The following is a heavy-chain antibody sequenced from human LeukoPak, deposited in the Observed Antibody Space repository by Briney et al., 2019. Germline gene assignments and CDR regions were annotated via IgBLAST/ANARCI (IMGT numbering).Heavy chain of an antibody. CDR1: GYTFTDYF. CDR2: INPKSGGT. Sequence: ASVKVSCTASGYTFTDYFIFWVRQVPGQGLDYMGWINPKSGGTNYAQKFQGRVTMTTDTSINTVYMEVSGLTSDDTAVYFCAREAQSGYESWWLDPWGQGTLVIVST. V-gene: IGHV1-2*02. J-gene: IGHJ5*02. D-gene: IGHD5-12*01. CDR3: AREAQSGYESWWLDP.